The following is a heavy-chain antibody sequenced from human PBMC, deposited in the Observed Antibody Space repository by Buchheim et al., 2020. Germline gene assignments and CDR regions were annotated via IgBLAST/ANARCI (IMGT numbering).Heavy chain of an antibody. CDR3: ARDNYYDSSGLSAFDY. Sequence: EVQLVESGGGLVQPGGSLRLSCAASGFTFSSYWMSWVRQAPGKGLEWVANIKQDGSEKYYVDSVKGRFTISRDNAKHSLYLQMNSLRAEDTAVYYCARDNYYDSSGLSAFDYWGQGTL. CDR1: GFTFSSYW. CDR2: IKQDGSEK. V-gene: IGHV3-7*01. J-gene: IGHJ4*02. D-gene: IGHD3-22*01.